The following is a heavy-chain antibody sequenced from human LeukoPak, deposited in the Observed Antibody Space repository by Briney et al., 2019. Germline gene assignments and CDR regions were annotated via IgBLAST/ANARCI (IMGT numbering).Heavy chain of an antibody. CDR2: IYTSGST. CDR3: ARVSYDFVDY. J-gene: IGHJ4*02. CDR1: GGSISSGSYY. D-gene: IGHD3-3*01. V-gene: IGHV4-61*02. Sequence: SQTLSLTCTVSGGSISSGSYYWSWIRQPAGKELEWIGRIYTSGSTNYNPSLKSRVTISVDTSKNQFSLKLSSVTAADTAVYYCARVSYDFVDYWGQGTLVTVSS.